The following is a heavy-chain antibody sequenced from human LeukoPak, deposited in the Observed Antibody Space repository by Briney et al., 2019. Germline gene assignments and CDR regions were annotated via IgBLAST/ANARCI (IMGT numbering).Heavy chain of an antibody. J-gene: IGHJ4*02. V-gene: IGHV3-64*01. D-gene: IGHD3-3*01. CDR3: ARGGYYDFWSGYYSDY. Sequence: GGSLRLSCAASGFTFSSYAMHWVRQAPGKGLEYVSAISSNGGSTYYANSVKGRFTTSRDNSKNTLYLQMGSLRAEDMAVYYCARGGYYDFWSGYYSDYWGQGTLVTVSS. CDR2: ISSNGGST. CDR1: GFTFSSYA.